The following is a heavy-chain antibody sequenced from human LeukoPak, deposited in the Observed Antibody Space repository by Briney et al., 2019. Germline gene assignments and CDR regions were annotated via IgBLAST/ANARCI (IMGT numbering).Heavy chain of an antibody. J-gene: IGHJ5*02. V-gene: IGHV1-18*01. Sequence: ASVKVSCKASDYTFTSYGISWVRQAPGQGLEWMGWISAYNGNTNYAQKLKGRFTVTTDTSTSTAYMELNSLSTDDTAVYYSAREAVVGRYCSSTSCFRDDWFDPWGQGTLVTVSS. D-gene: IGHD2-2*01. CDR1: DYTFTSYG. CDR2: ISAYNGNT. CDR3: AREAVVGRYCSSTSCFRDDWFDP.